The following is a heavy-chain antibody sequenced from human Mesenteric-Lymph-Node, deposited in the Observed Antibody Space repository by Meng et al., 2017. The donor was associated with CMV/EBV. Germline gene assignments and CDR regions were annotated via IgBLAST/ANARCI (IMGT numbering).Heavy chain of an antibody. CDR1: GFTFSDYS. V-gene: IGHV3-21*06. D-gene: IGHD2-2*02. Sequence: GGSLRLSCTASGFTFSDYSMNWVRQAPGKGLEWVASISSSDYISYADSLRGRFTISRDNAENSLFLQMNSLRAEDTAVYYCAKALRGCSSTSCYTSAYYYYGMDVWGQGTTVTVSS. CDR3: AKALRGCSSTSCYTSAYYYYGMDV. J-gene: IGHJ6*02. CDR2: ISSSDYI.